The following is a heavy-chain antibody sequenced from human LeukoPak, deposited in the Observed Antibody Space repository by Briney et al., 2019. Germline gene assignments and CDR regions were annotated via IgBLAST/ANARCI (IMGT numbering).Heavy chain of an antibody. CDR1: GFTFSSYS. CDR3: AKLDLELLRPIGY. Sequence: GGSLRLSCAASGFTFSSYSMNWVRQAPGKGLEWVSSISSSSSYIYYADSVKGRFTISRDNAKNSLYLQMNNLRAEDTAIYYCAKLDLELLRPIGYWGQGTLVTVSS. J-gene: IGHJ4*02. D-gene: IGHD1-7*01. V-gene: IGHV3-21*04. CDR2: ISSSSSYI.